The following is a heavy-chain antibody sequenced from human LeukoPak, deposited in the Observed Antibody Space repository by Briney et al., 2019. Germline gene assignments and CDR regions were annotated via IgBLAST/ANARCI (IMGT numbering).Heavy chain of an antibody. CDR1: GYTFTGYY. V-gene: IGHV1-2*02. J-gene: IGHJ4*02. Sequence: GASVKVSCKASGYTFTGYYMHWVRQALGQGLEWMGWINPNSGGTNYAQKFQGRVTMTRDTSISTAYMELSRLRSDDTAVYYCATPESGYSSGWFDYWGQGTLVTVSS. CDR2: INPNSGGT. D-gene: IGHD6-19*01. CDR3: ATPESGYSSGWFDY.